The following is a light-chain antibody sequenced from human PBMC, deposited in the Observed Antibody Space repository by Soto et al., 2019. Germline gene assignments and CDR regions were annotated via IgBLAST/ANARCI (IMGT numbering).Light chain of an antibody. CDR2: GAS. Sequence: EIVLTQSPGTLSLSPGERATLSCRASQSVSSSYLAWYQQKPGQAPRLLIYGASSRATGIPERFSGSGSGIDFTLTISRLEPEDFAVYYCHQYDSSPLTFGGGTKVEIK. J-gene: IGKJ4*01. CDR3: HQYDSSPLT. V-gene: IGKV3-20*01. CDR1: QSVSSSY.